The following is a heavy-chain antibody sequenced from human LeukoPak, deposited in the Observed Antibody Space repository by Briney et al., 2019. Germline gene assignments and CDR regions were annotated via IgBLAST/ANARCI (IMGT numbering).Heavy chain of an antibody. Sequence: SETLSLTCTVSGFSISTYYWSWFRQPAGKGLEWIGRIHSSGNTNYNPSLQSRVSLSIDTSQNQFSLRLTSLTAADTAVHFCARDVGKAYWGQGLLAIVCS. V-gene: IGHV4-4*07. CDR2: IHSSGNT. CDR1: GFSISTYY. J-gene: IGHJ4*02. CDR3: ARDVGKAY. D-gene: IGHD4-23*01.